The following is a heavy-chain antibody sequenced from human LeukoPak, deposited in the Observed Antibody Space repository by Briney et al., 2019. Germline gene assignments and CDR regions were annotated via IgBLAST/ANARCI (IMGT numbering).Heavy chain of an antibody. Sequence: GGSLRLSCAASGFTFSSYAMHWVRQAPGKGLEWVAVISYDGSNKYYADSVKGRFTISRDNSKNTLYLQMNSLRAEDTAVYYCARDPFIVVVPAALYYFDYWGQGTLVTVSS. CDR1: GFTFSSYA. J-gene: IGHJ4*02. D-gene: IGHD2-2*01. CDR2: ISYDGSNK. CDR3: ARDPFIVVVPAALYYFDY. V-gene: IGHV3-30-3*01.